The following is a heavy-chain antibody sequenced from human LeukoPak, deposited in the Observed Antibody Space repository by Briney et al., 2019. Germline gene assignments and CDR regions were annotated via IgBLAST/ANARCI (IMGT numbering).Heavy chain of an antibody. CDR2: INPSGGST. D-gene: IGHD3-22*01. J-gene: IGHJ4*02. CDR1: GYTFTSYY. CDR3: ARTYYYDSNGYQQFDY. V-gene: IGHV1-46*01. Sequence: ASVKVSCKASGYTFTSYYMHWVRQAPGQGLEWMGIINPSGGSTSYAQKFQGRVTITTDESTSTAYMELSSLRSEDTAVYYCARTYYYDSNGYQQFDYWGQGTLVTVSS.